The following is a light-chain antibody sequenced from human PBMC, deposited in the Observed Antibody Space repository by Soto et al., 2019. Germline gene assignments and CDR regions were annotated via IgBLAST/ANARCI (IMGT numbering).Light chain of an antibody. V-gene: IGLV6-57*02. CDR3: QSYDSSSVI. Sequence: NFMLTQPHSVSESPGKTLTISCTGSSGNIASNYVQWYQQRPGSAPTTVIYGDNQRPSGVPDRFSGSIDTSSNSAFLTISGLRTEDEAAYYCQSYDSSSVIFGGGTKLTVL. CDR2: GDN. J-gene: IGLJ2*01. CDR1: SGNIASNY.